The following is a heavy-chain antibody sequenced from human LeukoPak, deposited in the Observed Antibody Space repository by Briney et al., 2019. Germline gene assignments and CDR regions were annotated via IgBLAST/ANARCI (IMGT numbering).Heavy chain of an antibody. D-gene: IGHD4-17*01. CDR3: SKDPNGDYVGAFDM. Sequence: GGSLRLSCTASGLTFSNYATTWVRQAPGKGLEWVSSITGSGRGTYYADSVKGRFSVSRDDSQNTVFLHMNSLRADDTALYYCSKDPNGDYVGAFDMWGPGTMVTVSS. V-gene: IGHV3-23*01. CDR1: GLTFSNYA. CDR2: ITGSGRGT. J-gene: IGHJ3*02.